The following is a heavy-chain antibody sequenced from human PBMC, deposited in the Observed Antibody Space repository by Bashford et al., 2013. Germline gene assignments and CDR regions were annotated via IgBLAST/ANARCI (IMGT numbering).Heavy chain of an antibody. CDR3: AREAPNYYYGVDV. Sequence: SETLSLTCTVSGDSIIITAYYWGWIRQPHGRAWSGLATSTAVEHQVQPSLKRRVTMSVDTSKNQFSLRLTSVTAADTAVYNCAREAPNYYYGVDVWGQGTTVTVSS. CDR1: GDSIIITAYY. CDR2: STAVEH. V-gene: IGHV4-61*05. J-gene: IGHJ6*02.